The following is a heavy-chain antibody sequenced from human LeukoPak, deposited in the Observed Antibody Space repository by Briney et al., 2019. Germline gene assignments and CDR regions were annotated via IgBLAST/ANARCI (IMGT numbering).Heavy chain of an antibody. CDR1: GGSISSYY. CDR3: AREDYCSGGSCYSGYFQH. J-gene: IGHJ1*01. V-gene: IGHV4-59*01. CDR2: IYYSGTT. D-gene: IGHD2-15*01. Sequence: SETLSLTCTVPGGSISSYYWTWIRQPPGKGLEWIGYIYYSGTTNYNPSLKSRVTISVDTSKNQFSLKLSSVTAADTAVYYCAREDYCSGGSCYSGYFQHWGQGTLVTVSS.